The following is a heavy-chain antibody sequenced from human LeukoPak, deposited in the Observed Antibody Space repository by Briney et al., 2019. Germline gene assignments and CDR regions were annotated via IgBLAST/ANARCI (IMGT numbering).Heavy chain of an antibody. V-gene: IGHV1-18*01. CDR2: ISAYNGNT. CDR3: AREGEGSLYYDSSGYYYFDY. CDR1: GYTFNSHG. J-gene: IGHJ4*02. Sequence: ASVKVSCKASGYTFNSHGISWVRQAPGQGLEWMGWISAYNGNTNYAQKLQGRVTMTTDTSTSTAYMELRSLRSDDTAVYYCAREGEGSLYYDSSGYYYFDYWGQGTLVTVSS. D-gene: IGHD3-22*01.